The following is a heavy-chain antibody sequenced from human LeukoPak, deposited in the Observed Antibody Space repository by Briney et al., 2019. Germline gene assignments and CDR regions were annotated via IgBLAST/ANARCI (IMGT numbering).Heavy chain of an antibody. J-gene: IGHJ4*02. D-gene: IGHD3-22*01. CDR1: GFTFSSYW. CDR3: SSDRDYYDSSRYLFYY. Sequence: GGSLGLSCAASGFTFSSYWMSWVRQAPGKGLEWVANIKQDGSEKYYVDSVKGRFTISRDNAKNSLYLQMNSLRAEDTAVYYCSSDRDYYDSSRYLFYYWGQGTLVTVSS. CDR2: IKQDGSEK. V-gene: IGHV3-7*01.